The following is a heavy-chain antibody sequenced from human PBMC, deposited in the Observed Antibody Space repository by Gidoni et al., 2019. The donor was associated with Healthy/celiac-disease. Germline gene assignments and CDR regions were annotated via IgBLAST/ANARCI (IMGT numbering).Heavy chain of an antibody. V-gene: IGHV4-34*01. CDR1: GGSFRGYY. J-gene: IGHJ5*02. Sequence: QVQLQPWGAGLLKPSETLSLTCAVSGGSFRGYYWSCIRQPPGKGLEWIEEINHSGSNKYNPSLKSRVTISVDTSKNQLSLKVSSETAADTAVYYGAGGRWVLLWFGEDNWFDPWGQGTLVTVSS. CDR2: INHSGSN. D-gene: IGHD3-10*01. CDR3: AGGRWVLLWFGEDNWFDP.